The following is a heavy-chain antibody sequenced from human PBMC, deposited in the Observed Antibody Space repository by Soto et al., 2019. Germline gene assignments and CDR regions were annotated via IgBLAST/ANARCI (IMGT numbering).Heavy chain of an antibody. D-gene: IGHD1-26*01. CDR3: ARIRDSGSYQKNYFDY. CDR1: GFSLSTSGMC. V-gene: IGHV2-70*01. Sequence: SGPTLVNPTQTLTLTCTFSGFSLSTSGMCVSWIRQPPGKALEWLALIDWDDDKYYSTSLKTRLTISKDTSKNQVVLTMTNMDPVDTATYYSARIRDSGSYQKNYFDYWGQGTLVTVSS. J-gene: IGHJ4*02. CDR2: IDWDDDK.